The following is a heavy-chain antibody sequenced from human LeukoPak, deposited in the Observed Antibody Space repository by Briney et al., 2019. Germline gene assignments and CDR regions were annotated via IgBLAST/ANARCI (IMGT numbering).Heavy chain of an antibody. J-gene: IGHJ5*02. D-gene: IGHD2-2*02. CDR1: GGTFSSYT. V-gene: IGHV1-69*02. Sequence: ASVKVSCKASGGTFSSYTISWLRQAPGQGLEWMGRIIPILGIANYAQKFQGRVTITADKSTSTAYMELSSLRSEDTAVYYCARGVVPAAIPRAFHPWGQGTLVTVSS. CDR2: IIPILGIA. CDR3: ARGVVPAAIPRAFHP.